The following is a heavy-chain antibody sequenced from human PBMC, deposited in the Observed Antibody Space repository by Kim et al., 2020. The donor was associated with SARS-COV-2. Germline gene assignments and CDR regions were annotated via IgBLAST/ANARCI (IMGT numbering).Heavy chain of an antibody. Sequence: GGSLRLSCAASGFTFSSSAMNWVRQAPGKGLEWVSGISGSGGSTYYADSVKGRFTISRDNFKNTLYLQMNSLRAEDTAVYYCVKGLGEGYSYYGMDVWGQGTTVTVSS. CDR1: GFTFSSSA. J-gene: IGHJ6*02. V-gene: IGHV3-23*01. D-gene: IGHD3-16*01. CDR3: VKGLGEGYSYYGMDV. CDR2: ISGSGGST.